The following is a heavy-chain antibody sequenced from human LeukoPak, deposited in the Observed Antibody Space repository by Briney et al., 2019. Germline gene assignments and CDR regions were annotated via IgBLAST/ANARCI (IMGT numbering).Heavy chain of an antibody. J-gene: IGHJ4*02. D-gene: IGHD6-19*01. V-gene: IGHV4-34*01. CDR1: GGSFSGYY. CDR2: IHYSGSI. Sequence: SETLSLTCGVYGGSFSGYYWTWIRQSPGKGLEWIGEIHYSGSINYNPSLKSRVTISVDTSKSQFSLKLTSVTAADTAVYYCARGNGVNSSGWKFDYWGQGTLVTVSS. CDR3: ARGNGVNSSGWKFDY.